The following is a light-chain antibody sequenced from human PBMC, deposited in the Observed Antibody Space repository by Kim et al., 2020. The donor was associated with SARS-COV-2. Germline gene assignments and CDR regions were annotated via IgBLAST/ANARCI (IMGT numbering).Light chain of an antibody. V-gene: IGKV1-5*03. CDR3: QQYYTYFPT. J-gene: IGKJ1*01. CDR2: KAS. Sequence: GHRVTITCRASHNINDRLAWYQQKPGKAPKLLIYKASTLETGVSSRFSGSASGTEFTLTIFSLQPDDFATYYCQQYYTYFPTFGQGTKLEI. CDR1: HNINDR.